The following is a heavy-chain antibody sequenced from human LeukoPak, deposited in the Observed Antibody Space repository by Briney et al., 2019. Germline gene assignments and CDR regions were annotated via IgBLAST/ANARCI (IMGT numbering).Heavy chain of an antibody. Sequence: SQTLSLTCAVSGGSISSGGYSWSWIRQPPGKGLEWIGYIYHSGSTYYNPSLKSRVTISVDRSKNQFSLKLSSVTAADTAVYYCARDGAGYSMGDAFDIWGQGTMVTVSS. D-gene: IGHD6-13*01. CDR1: GGSISSGGYS. CDR2: IYHSGST. V-gene: IGHV4-30-2*01. J-gene: IGHJ3*02. CDR3: ARDGAGYSMGDAFDI.